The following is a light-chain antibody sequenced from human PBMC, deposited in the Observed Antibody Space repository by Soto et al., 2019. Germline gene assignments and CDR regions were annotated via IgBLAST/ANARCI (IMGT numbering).Light chain of an antibody. CDR1: QSVSNNY. CDR3: QQYGSSGT. V-gene: IGKV3-20*01. J-gene: IGKJ1*01. CDR2: GAS. Sequence: EIVLTQSPGTLALSPGGRATLACRASQSVSNNYLARYQQKPGQAPRLLIYGASNRATGIPDRFSGSGSGTDFPLTISRLEPEDFAVYYCQQYGSSGTFGQGPRWIS.